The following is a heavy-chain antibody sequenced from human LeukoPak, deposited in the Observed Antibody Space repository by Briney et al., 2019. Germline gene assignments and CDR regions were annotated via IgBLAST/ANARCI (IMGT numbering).Heavy chain of an antibody. CDR3: ARGKRGYSYGHPFDY. D-gene: IGHD5-18*01. J-gene: IGHJ4*02. Sequence: PSETLSLTCAVYGGSFSGYYWSWIRQPPGKGLEWIGEINHSGSTNYNPSLKSRVTISVDTSKNQFSLKLSSVTAADTAVYYCARGKRGYSYGHPFDYWGQGTLVTVSS. CDR1: GGSFSGYY. CDR2: INHSGST. V-gene: IGHV4-34*01.